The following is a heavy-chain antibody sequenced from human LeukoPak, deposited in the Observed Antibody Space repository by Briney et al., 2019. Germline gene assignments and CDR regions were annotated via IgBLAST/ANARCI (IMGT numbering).Heavy chain of an antibody. CDR1: GYTFTSYG. V-gene: IGHV1-18*01. CDR2: ISAYNGNT. CDR3: ARNPVVVVAANTYNWFDP. D-gene: IGHD2-15*01. J-gene: IGHJ5*02. Sequence: ASVKVSCKASGYTFTSYGISWVRQAPGQGLEWMGWISAYNGNTNYAQKLQGRVTMTTDTSTSTAYMELRSLRSDDTAVYYCARNPVVVVAANTYNWFDPWGQGTLVTVSS.